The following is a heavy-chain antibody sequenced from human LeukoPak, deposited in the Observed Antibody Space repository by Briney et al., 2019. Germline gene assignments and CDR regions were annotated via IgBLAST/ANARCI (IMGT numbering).Heavy chain of an antibody. CDR2: INYSGTT. CDR3: ERETVPGFWRN. J-gene: IGHJ4*02. D-gene: IGHD2-2*03. Sequence: SESLSLTCTVSGDSISSSSYFWAWIRQSPGKGLEWIGAINYSGTTYYTPSLKSRVTMSVDTSRNQFSLRLSSVTAADTAVYYCERETVPGFWRNWGQGTLVAASS. CDR1: GDSISSSSYF. V-gene: IGHV4-39*07.